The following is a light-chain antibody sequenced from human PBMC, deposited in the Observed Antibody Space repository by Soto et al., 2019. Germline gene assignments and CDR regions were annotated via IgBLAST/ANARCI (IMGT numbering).Light chain of an antibody. V-gene: IGLV2-23*02. CDR3: CSYAGSSTYV. J-gene: IGLJ1*01. Sequence: QSALTQPASVSGPPGQSITISCTGTSSDVGSYNLVSWYQQHPGKAPKVMIYEVSKRPSGVPNRFSGSKSGYTASLTISGLQAEDEADYYCCSYAGSSTYVFGTGTKVTVL. CDR2: EVS. CDR1: SSDVGSYNL.